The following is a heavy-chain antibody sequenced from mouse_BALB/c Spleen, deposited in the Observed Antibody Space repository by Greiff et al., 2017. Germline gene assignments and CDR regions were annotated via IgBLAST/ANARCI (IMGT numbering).Heavy chain of an antibody. Sequence: EVQLVESGGGLVKPGGSLKLSCAASGFTFSSYAMSWVRQTPEKRLEWVASISSGGSTYYPDSVKGRFTISSDNARNILYLKMSSLRSEDTAMYYCARQGGSSPFYAMDYWGQGTSVTVSS. D-gene: IGHD1-1*01. CDR3: ARQGGSSPFYAMDY. CDR2: ISSGGST. J-gene: IGHJ4*01. CDR1: GFTFSSYA. V-gene: IGHV5-6-5*01.